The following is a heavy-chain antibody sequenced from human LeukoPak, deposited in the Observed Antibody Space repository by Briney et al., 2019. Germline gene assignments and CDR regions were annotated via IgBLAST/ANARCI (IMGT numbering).Heavy chain of an antibody. CDR2: IYSGGNT. D-gene: IGHD5-12*01. Sequence: GGSLRLSCAASGFAFSTYGMSWVRQAPGKGLEWVSIIYSGGNTYYADSMKGRFTISRDNSQNTLYLQMNSLRAEDTAVYYCARMRGVTNTDYFDYWGQGTLVTVSS. CDR1: GFAFSTYG. J-gene: IGHJ4*02. CDR3: ARMRGVTNTDYFDY. V-gene: IGHV3-53*01.